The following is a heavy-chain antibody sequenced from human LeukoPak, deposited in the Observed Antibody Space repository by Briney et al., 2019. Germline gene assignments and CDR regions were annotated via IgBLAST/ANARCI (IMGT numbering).Heavy chain of an antibody. CDR2: IKQAASET. D-gene: IGHD3-16*01. J-gene: IGHJ4*02. V-gene: IGHV3-7*01. Sequence: PGGSLRLSCAASGFTFSSYWMTWVRQAPGKGLEWVAIIKQAASETYYVGSVKGRFTISRDNAKNSLYLQMNSLRADDTAVYFCARTGRAWNDYSFYFDYWGQGTLVTVSS. CDR3: ARTGRAWNDYSFYFDY. CDR1: GFTFSSYW.